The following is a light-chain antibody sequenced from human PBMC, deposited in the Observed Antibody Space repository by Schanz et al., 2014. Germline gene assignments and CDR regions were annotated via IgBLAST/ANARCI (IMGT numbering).Light chain of an antibody. V-gene: IGLV2-8*01. J-gene: IGLJ1*01. CDR1: SSDVGGYNY. CDR2: EVT. Sequence: QSVLTQPASVSGSPGQSITISCTGTSSDVGGYNYVSWYQQHPGKAPKLMIYEVTKRPSGVPDRFSGSKSGDTASLTISGLQAEDEADYYCCSYAGTSYVFGTGTKLTVL. CDR3: CSYAGTSYV.